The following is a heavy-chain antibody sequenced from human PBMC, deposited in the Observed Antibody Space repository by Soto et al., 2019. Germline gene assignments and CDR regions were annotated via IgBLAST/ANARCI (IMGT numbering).Heavy chain of an antibody. D-gene: IGHD3-22*01. Sequence: QVQLVQSGAEVKKPGSSVKVSCKASGGTFSSYAISWVRQAPGQGLEWMGGIIPIFGTANYAQKFQGRVTITADESTSTAYMELSSLRSEDTAVYYCARAIYYYDSSSYYDAFDIWGQETMVTVSS. V-gene: IGHV1-69*01. J-gene: IGHJ3*02. CDR2: IIPIFGTA. CDR3: ARAIYYYDSSSYYDAFDI. CDR1: GGTFSSYA.